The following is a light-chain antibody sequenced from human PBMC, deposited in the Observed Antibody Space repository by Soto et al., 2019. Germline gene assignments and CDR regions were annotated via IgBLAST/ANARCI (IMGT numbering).Light chain of an antibody. CDR2: WAS. V-gene: IGKV4-1*01. CDR1: QSVLYSSINKNY. Sequence: DIVMTQSPDSLAVSLGERATINCKSSQSVLYSSINKNYLAWYQQKPGQPPRLLIYWASTRESGVPDRFSGSGSGTDFTLTISSLQAEDVAVYYCQQYYSTPFTVGPGTKVDIK. J-gene: IGKJ3*01. CDR3: QQYYSTPFT.